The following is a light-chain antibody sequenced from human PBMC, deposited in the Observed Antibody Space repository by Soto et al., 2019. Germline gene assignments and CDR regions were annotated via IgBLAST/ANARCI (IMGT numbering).Light chain of an antibody. V-gene: IGKV3D-15*01. CDR1: QSVSSN. Sequence: EIVMTQSPATLSVSPGERATLSCRASQSVSSNLAWYQQKPGQAPSILIYDISARATGIPTRFSGSGSGTEFTLTISSLQSEDFAAYYCQQYNDCPLTFGGGTKVEIK. CDR3: QQYNDCPLT. CDR2: DIS. J-gene: IGKJ4*01.